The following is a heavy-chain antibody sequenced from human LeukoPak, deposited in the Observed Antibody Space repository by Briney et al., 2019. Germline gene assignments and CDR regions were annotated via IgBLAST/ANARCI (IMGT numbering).Heavy chain of an antibody. V-gene: IGHV3-23*01. CDR2: ISGSGGST. Sequence: GGSLRLSCAASGFTFSSYAMSWVRQAPGKGLEWVSAISGSGGSTYYADSVKGRFTISRDNSKNTLYLQMNSLRAGDTAVYYCATQYYYGSGSYYVYWYFDLWGRGTLVTVSS. CDR3: ATQYYYGSGSYYVYWYFDL. D-gene: IGHD3-10*01. CDR1: GFTFSSYA. J-gene: IGHJ2*01.